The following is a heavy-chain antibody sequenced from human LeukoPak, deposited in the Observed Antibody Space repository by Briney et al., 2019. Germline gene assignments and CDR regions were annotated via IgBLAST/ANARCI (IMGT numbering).Heavy chain of an antibody. CDR2: IWYDGSNK. V-gene: IGHV3-33*01. D-gene: IGHD4-17*01. CDR1: GFTFSSYG. Sequence: GRSLRLSCAASGFTFSSYGMHWVRQAPGKGLEWVAVIWYDGSNKYYADSVKGRFTVSRDNSKNTMDLQTNSLRAEDTAVYYCAREQYGSDDALDIWGQGTMVTVSS. J-gene: IGHJ3*02. CDR3: AREQYGSDDALDI.